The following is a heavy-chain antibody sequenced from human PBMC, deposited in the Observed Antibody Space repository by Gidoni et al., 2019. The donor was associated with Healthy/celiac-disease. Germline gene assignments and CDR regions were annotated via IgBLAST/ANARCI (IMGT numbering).Heavy chain of an antibody. Sequence: QVQLQESGPGLVKPSQTLSLTCTVSGGSISSGSYYGSWIRQPAGKGLEWIGRIYTSGSPNYNPSLKSRVTISVDTSKNQFSLKLSSVTAADTAVYYCARGRGSGWYEYFQHWGQGTLVTVSS. CDR3: ARGRGSGWYEYFQH. CDR2: IYTSGSP. V-gene: IGHV4-61*02. D-gene: IGHD6-19*01. CDR1: GGSISSGSYY. J-gene: IGHJ1*01.